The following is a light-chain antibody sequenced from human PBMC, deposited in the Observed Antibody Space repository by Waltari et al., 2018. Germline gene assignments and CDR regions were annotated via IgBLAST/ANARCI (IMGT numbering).Light chain of an antibody. CDR2: SAS. V-gene: IGKV3-20*01. J-gene: IGKJ3*01. CDR3: QHYGSSLFT. Sequence: EVVLTQSPGTLSLSPGERATLSCRASQSVSSNYLAWYQQKPGQAPRLLIYSASNKATGIPDRFSGSGYGTDFTLTISRLEPEDSAVYYCQHYGSSLFTFGPGTKVEIK. CDR1: QSVSSNY.